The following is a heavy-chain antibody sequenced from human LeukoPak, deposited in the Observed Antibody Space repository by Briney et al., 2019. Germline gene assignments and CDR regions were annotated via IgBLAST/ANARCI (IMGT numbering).Heavy chain of an antibody. CDR2: ISSSSSYI. J-gene: IGHJ4*02. V-gene: IGHV3-21*04. CDR1: GFTFSSYS. Sequence: GGSLRLSCAASGFTFSSYSMNWVRQAPGKGLEWVSSISSSSSYIYYADSVKGRFTISRDNSKNTLYLQMNSLRAEDTAVYYCAKQLVIIRGYFDYWGQGTLVTVSS. D-gene: IGHD3-9*01. CDR3: AKQLVIIRGYFDY.